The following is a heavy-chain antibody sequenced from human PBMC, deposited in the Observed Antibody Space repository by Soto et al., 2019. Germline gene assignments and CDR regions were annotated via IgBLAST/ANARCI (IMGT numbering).Heavy chain of an antibody. CDR3: ARGLGSGWYMWYYGMDV. CDR2: IYYSGYT. J-gene: IGHJ6*02. D-gene: IGHD6-19*01. Sequence: PSETLSLTCTVSGGSISSYYWIWIRQPPGKGLEWIAYIYYSGYTSYNPSLRSRVTISINTPKNQFSLKLYSVTAADTALYYCARGLGSGWYMWYYGMDVWGQGTTVTVSS. V-gene: IGHV4-59*01. CDR1: GGSISSYY.